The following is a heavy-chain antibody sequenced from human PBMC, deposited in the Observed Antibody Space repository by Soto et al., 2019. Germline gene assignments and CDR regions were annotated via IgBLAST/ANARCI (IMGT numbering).Heavy chain of an antibody. J-gene: IGHJ4*02. Sequence: PSETLSLTCTVSGGSISSGGYYWSWIRQHPGKGLEWIGYIYYSGSTNYNPSLKSRVTISVDTSKNQFSLKLSSVTAADTAVYYCARHEDLWVAFDYWGQGTLVTVSS. D-gene: IGHD3-16*01. CDR2: IYYSGST. V-gene: IGHV4-61*08. CDR1: GGSISSGGYY. CDR3: ARHEDLWVAFDY.